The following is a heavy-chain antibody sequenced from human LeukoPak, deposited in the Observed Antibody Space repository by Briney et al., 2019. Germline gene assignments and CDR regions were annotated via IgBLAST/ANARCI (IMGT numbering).Heavy chain of an antibody. CDR2: INHSGST. Sequence: SQTLSLTCTVSGGSISSGSYYWSWIRQPPGKGLEWIGEINHSGSTNYNPSLKSRVTISVDTSKNQFSLKLSSVTAADTAVYYCAGLKIPPSYYYGSGSRNWFDPWGQGTLVTVSS. CDR1: GGSISSGSYY. J-gene: IGHJ5*02. V-gene: IGHV4-39*07. D-gene: IGHD3-10*01. CDR3: AGLKIPPSYYYGSGSRNWFDP.